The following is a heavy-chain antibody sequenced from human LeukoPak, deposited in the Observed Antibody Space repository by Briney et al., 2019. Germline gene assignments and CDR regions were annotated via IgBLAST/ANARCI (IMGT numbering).Heavy chain of an antibody. CDR2: IKKDGSET. D-gene: IGHD3-9*01. J-gene: IGHJ4*02. CDR1: GFTFSSYW. Sequence: PGGSLRLSCAASGFTFSSYWMSWVRQAPGKGLEWVANIKKDGSETYYVDSVKGRFTISRDNAKISLYLQMNSLRAEDTAVYYCARGATILTGYYQPYYFDSWGQGTLVTVSS. V-gene: IGHV3-7*04. CDR3: ARGATILTGYYQPYYFDS.